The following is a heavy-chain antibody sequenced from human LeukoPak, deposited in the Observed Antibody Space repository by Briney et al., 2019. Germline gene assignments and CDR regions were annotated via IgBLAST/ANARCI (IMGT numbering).Heavy chain of an antibody. CDR1: GFTFSSYD. Sequence: PGGSLRLSCAASGFTFSSYDMSWVRQAPGKGLEWVSGINKSGGGTYYADSVKGRFTMSRDNSKNTLFLQMNSLRAEDTAVYYCAKDGGGWIDYWGQGTLVTVSS. CDR2: INKSGGGT. D-gene: IGHD6-19*01. V-gene: IGHV3-23*01. J-gene: IGHJ4*02. CDR3: AKDGGGWIDY.